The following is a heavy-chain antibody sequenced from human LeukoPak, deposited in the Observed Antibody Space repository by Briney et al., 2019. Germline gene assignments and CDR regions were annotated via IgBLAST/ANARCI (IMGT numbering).Heavy chain of an antibody. CDR2: ISYDGSNK. CDR1: GSTFSSYG. V-gene: IGHV3-30*03. J-gene: IGHJ4*02. Sequence: GGSLRLSCAASGSTFSSYGMHWVRQAPGKGLEWVAVISYDGSNKYYADSVKGRFTISRDNSKNTLYLQMNSLRAEDTAVYYCARESITMIVTDYWGQGTLVTVSS. D-gene: IGHD3-22*01. CDR3: ARESITMIVTDY.